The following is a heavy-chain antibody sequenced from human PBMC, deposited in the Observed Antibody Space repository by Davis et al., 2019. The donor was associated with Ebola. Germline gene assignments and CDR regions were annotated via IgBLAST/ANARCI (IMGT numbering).Heavy chain of an antibody. CDR1: RFTFSSYW. J-gene: IGHJ4*02. D-gene: IGHD5-24*01. Sequence: GESLKISCAASRFTFSSYWMTWVRQAPGKGLEWVANINQDGSEKSYVDSVKGRFTISRDNAKNSLYLQMNSLRADDTAVYYCARETAEMAADYWGQGTLVTVSS. CDR2: INQDGSEK. CDR3: ARETAEMAADY. V-gene: IGHV3-7*01.